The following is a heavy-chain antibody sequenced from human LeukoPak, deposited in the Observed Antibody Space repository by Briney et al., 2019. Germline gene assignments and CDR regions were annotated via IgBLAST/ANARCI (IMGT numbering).Heavy chain of an antibody. J-gene: IGHJ4*02. Sequence: GASVKVSCKASGYTSTSYYMHWVRQAPGQGLEWMGIINPSGDSTSYAQKFQGRVTMTRDTSTSTVYMELSSLRSEDTAVYYCARDGVAGTPDYWGQGTLVTVSS. CDR3: ARDGVAGTPDY. D-gene: IGHD6-19*01. CDR2: INPSGDST. V-gene: IGHV1-46*01. CDR1: GYTSTSYY.